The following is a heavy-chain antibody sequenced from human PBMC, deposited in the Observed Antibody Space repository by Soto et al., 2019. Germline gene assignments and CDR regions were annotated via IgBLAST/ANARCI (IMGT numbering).Heavy chain of an antibody. CDR1: GFTFSTYS. J-gene: IGHJ6*02. Sequence: PGGSLRLSCVGSGFTFSTYSINWVRQAPGKGLEWVSSISSRSDIYYADSVKGRFTISRDNAKNSVSLQMNSLRAEDTAVYYCAREYTAWPLAYGLDVWGQGPKDTVS. CDR3: AREYTAWPLAYGLDV. D-gene: IGHD2-2*02. V-gene: IGHV3-21*01. CDR2: ISSRSDI.